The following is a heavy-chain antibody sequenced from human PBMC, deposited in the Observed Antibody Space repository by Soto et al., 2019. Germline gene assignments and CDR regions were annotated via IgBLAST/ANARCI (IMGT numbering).Heavy chain of an antibody. V-gene: IGHV3-9*01. CDR3: AKGGGPDYYYYMDV. CDR1: GFTFDDYA. CDR2: ISWNSGSI. J-gene: IGHJ6*03. D-gene: IGHD3-16*01. Sequence: PGGSLRLSCAAXGFTFDDYAMHWVRQAPGKGLEWVSGISWNSGSIGYADSVKGRFTISRDNAKNSLYLQMNSLRAEDTALYYCAKGGGPDYYYYMDVWGKGTTVTVSS.